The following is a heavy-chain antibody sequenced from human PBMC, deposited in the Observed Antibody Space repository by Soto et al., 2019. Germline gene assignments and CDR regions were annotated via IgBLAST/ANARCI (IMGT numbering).Heavy chain of an antibody. CDR1: GYPVTAYY. V-gene: IGHV1-2*02. J-gene: IGHJ3*02. D-gene: IGHD3-3*01. CDR3: ARGGGVGVAGSAAFDM. Sequence: QLHLVQSGAVVKKPGASVTVSCSASGYPVTAYYMHWVRQAPGRGLEWMGGINPATGAAKYTQTLQGRVTMTRDTSTITVFMELSGLTSADTAVFYCARGGGVGVAGSAAFDMWGQGTLVTVSS. CDR2: INPATGAA.